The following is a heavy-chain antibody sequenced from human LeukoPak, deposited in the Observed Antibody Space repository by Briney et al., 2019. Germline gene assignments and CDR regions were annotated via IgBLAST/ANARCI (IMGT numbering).Heavy chain of an antibody. J-gene: IGHJ4*02. CDR3: AKGLITMIVVVISPIFDY. V-gene: IGHV3-23*01. CDR1: GFTFSSYW. Sequence: GGSLRLSCAASGFTFSSYWMHWVRQAPGKGLEWVSAISGSGGSTYYTDSVKGRFTISRDNSKNTLYLQMNSLRAEDTAVYYCAKGLITMIVVVISPIFDYWGQGTLVTVSS. CDR2: ISGSGGST. D-gene: IGHD3-22*01.